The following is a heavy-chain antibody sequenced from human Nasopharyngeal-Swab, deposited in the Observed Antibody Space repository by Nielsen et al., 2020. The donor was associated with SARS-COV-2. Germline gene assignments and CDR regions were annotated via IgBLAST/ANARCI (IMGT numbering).Heavy chain of an antibody. CDR2: MNPNSGNT. D-gene: IGHD6-13*01. CDR3: AREDGIAAAGTDY. CDR1: ISTD. V-gene: IGHV1-8*01. J-gene: IGHJ4*02. Sequence: ISTDVNCVRQASGQGLEWMGWMNPNSGNTGYAQKFQGRVTMTTDTSTSTAYMELRSLRSDDTAVYYCAREDGIAAAGTDYWGQGTLVTVSS.